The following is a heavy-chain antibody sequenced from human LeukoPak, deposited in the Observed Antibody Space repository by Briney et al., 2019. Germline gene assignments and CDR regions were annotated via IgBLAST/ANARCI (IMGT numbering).Heavy chain of an antibody. J-gene: IGHJ4*02. CDR3: ARDYEASPGGYYYFDY. CDR1: GYTFTSYY. CDR2: INPSGGST. V-gene: IGHV1-46*01. Sequence: ASVKVSCKASGYTFTSYYMHWVRQAPGQGLEWMGIINPSGGSTSYAQKFQGRVTMTRDTSTSTVYMELSGLRSVDTAVYYCARDYEASPGGYYYFDYWGQGTLVTVSS. D-gene: IGHD3-16*01.